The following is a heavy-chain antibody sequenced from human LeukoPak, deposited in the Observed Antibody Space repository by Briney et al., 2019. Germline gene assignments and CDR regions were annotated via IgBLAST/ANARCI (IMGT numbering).Heavy chain of an antibody. D-gene: IGHD3-10*01. CDR1: GGSISSSSYY. Sequence: SETLSLTCTVSGGSISSSSYYWGWIRQPPGKGLEWIGSIYYSGSTYYNPSLKSRVTISVDTSKNQFSLKLSSVTAADTAVYYCARDPYGSGSYIGWGQGTLVTVSS. V-gene: IGHV4-39*07. CDR2: IYYSGST. J-gene: IGHJ4*02. CDR3: ARDPYGSGSYIG.